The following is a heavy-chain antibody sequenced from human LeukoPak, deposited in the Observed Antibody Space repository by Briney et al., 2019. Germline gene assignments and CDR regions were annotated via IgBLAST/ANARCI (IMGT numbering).Heavy chain of an antibody. V-gene: IGHV4-39*01. Sequence: KASETLSLTCTVSGGSISSSSYYWGWIRQPPGKGLEWIGSIYYSGSTYYNPSLKSRVTISVDTSKNQFSLKLSSVTAADTAVYYCARHEELTGTTGDYWGQGTLVTVSS. D-gene: IGHD1-7*01. CDR1: GGSISSSSYY. CDR3: ARHEELTGTTGDY. CDR2: IYYSGST. J-gene: IGHJ4*02.